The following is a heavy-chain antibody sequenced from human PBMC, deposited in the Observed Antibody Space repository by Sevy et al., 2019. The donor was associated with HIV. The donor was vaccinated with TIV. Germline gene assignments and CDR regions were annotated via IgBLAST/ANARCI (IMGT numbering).Heavy chain of an antibody. CDR1: GGSISSGDYY. CDR2: IYYSGST. V-gene: IGHV4-30-4*01. D-gene: IGHD6-13*01. CDR3: ARGPEGSSWYYYYYGMDV. Sequence: SETLSLTCTVSGGSISSGDYYWSWIRQPPGKGLEWIGYIYYSGSTYYNPSLKSRVTISVDTSKNQFSLKLSSVTAADTAVYYWARGPEGSSWYYYYYGMDVWGQGTTVTVSS. J-gene: IGHJ6*02.